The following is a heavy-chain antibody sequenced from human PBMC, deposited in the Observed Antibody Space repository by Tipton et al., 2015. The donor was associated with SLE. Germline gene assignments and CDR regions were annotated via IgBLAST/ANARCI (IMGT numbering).Heavy chain of an antibody. D-gene: IGHD4/OR15-4a*01. V-gene: IGHV4-59*01. CDR3: ARGSGLTDY. J-gene: IGHJ4*02. CDR2: IYYTGST. Sequence: LRLSCTVSGDSISTYYWSWIRQPPGKGLEWIGYIYYTGSTNYNPSLKSRVTISVDTSKNRFSLKLSSVTAADTAVYYCARGSGLTDYWGQGTLVTVSS. CDR1: GDSISTYY.